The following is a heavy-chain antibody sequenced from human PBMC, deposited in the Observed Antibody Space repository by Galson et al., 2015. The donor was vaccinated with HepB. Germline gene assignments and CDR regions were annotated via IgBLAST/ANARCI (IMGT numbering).Heavy chain of an antibody. CDR1: GGSISSYY. V-gene: IGHV4-59*01. J-gene: IGHJ6*02. Sequence: ETLSLTCTVSGGSISSYYLSWIRQPPGKGLEWIGYIYYSGSTNYNPSLKSRVTISVDTSKNQFSLKLSSVTAADTAVYYCARDRAAVGATRIYYYYDGMDVWGQGTTVTVSS. CDR2: IYYSGST. CDR3: ARDRAAVGATRIYYYYDGMDV. D-gene: IGHD1-26*01.